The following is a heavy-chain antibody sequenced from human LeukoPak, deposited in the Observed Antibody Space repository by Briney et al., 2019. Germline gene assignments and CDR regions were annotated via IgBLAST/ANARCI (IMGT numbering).Heavy chain of an antibody. CDR1: GFTFDDYA. D-gene: IGHD3-3*01. V-gene: IGHV3-9*03. J-gene: IGHJ4*02. Sequence: GGSLRLSCAASGFTFDDYAMHWVRQAPGKGLEWVSGISWNSGSIGYADSVKGRFTISRDNAKNSLYLQMNSLRAEDMALYYCAKDTQYDFWSCYWDSWGQGTLVTVSS. CDR3: AKDTQYDFWSCYWDS. CDR2: ISWNSGSI.